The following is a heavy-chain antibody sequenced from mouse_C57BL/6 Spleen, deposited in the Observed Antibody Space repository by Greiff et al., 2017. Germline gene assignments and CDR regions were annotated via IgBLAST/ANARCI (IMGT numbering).Heavy chain of an antibody. Sequence: EVQGVESGPELVKPGASVKMSCKASGFTFTDYNMHWVKQSHGKSLEWIGYINPNNGGTSYNQKFKGKATLTVNKSSSTAYMELRSLTSEDSAVYYCARWIYYDYENYFDYWGQGTTLTVSS. CDR3: ARWIYYDYENYFDY. CDR2: INPNNGGT. J-gene: IGHJ2*01. V-gene: IGHV1-22*01. CDR1: GFTFTDYN. D-gene: IGHD2-4*01.